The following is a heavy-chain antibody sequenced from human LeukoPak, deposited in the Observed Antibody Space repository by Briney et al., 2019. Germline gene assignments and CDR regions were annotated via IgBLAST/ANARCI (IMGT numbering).Heavy chain of an antibody. CDR1: GGSMSPYH. Sequence: SETLPLTCTVSGGSMSPYHWGWIRQPPGKGLEWTGYIYYSGSTNYNPSLKSRVTISVDTSKNQFSLKLSSVTTADTAVYYCARGPDPHSSSWYVNWFDPWGQGTLVTVSS. D-gene: IGHD6-13*01. CDR3: ARGPDPHSSSWYVNWFDP. CDR2: IYYSGST. J-gene: IGHJ5*02. V-gene: IGHV4-59*12.